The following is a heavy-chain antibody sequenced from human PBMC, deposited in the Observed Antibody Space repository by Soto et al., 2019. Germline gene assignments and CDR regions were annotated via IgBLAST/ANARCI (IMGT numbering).Heavy chain of an antibody. J-gene: IGHJ4*02. CDR3: SWKDLRMMLRGPTVDY. D-gene: IGHD3-16*01. Sequence: QVQLVQSGAEVKKPGSSVKVSCQASADTFTSFTINWVREAPGQGLEWVGKFNPILNIGDYAQKFPGRLSITGDKSTSTTFMGLSSLKSEDTAVYYCSWKDLRMMLRGPTVDYWGQGNLVAVSS. CDR2: FNPILNIG. CDR1: ADTFTSFT. V-gene: IGHV1-69*02.